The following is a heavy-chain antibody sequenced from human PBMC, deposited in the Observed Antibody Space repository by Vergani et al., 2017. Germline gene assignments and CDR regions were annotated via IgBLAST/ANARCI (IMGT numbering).Heavy chain of an antibody. D-gene: IGHD5-18*01. CDR3: AVVDTAMVTYYYYYMDV. J-gene: IGHJ6*03. V-gene: IGHV1-69*01. CDR1: GGTFSSYA. Sequence: QVQLVQSGAEVKKPGSSVKVSCKASGGTFSSYAISWVRQAPGQGLEWMGGIIPIFGTANYAQKFQGRVTITSDESTSTAYMELSSLRSEDTAVYYCAVVDTAMVTYYYYYMDVWGKGTTVTVSS. CDR2: IIPIFGTA.